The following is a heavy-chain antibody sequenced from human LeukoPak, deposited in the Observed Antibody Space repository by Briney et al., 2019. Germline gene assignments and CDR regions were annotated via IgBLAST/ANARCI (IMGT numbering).Heavy chain of an antibody. D-gene: IGHD2-15*01. CDR3: ARGGYCSGGSCSKYYYYYMDV. V-gene: IGHV1-18*01. CDR2: IIAYNGNT. Sequence: GASVKVSCKASGYTFTSYGISWVRQAPGQGLEWMGWIIAYNGNTNYAQKLQGRVTMTTDTSTSTAYMELRSLRSDDTAVYYCARGGYCSGGSCSKYYYYYMDVWGKGTTVTVSS. J-gene: IGHJ6*03. CDR1: GYTFTSYG.